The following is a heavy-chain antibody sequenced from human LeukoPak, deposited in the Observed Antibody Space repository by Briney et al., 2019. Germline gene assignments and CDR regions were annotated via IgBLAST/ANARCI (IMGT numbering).Heavy chain of an antibody. V-gene: IGHV3-66*01. Sequence: PGGSLRLSCAASGFTVSSNYMSWVRQAPGKGLEWVSVIYSGGSTYYADSVKGRFTISRDNSKNTLYLQMNSLRAEDTAVYYCAREGNYYDSSGSWYWGQGTTVTVSS. J-gene: IGHJ6*02. CDR2: IYSGGST. D-gene: IGHD3-22*01. CDR1: GFTVSSNY. CDR3: AREGNYYDSSGSWY.